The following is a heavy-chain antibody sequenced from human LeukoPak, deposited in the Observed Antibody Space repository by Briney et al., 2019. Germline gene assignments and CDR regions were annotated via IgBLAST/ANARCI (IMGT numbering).Heavy chain of an antibody. V-gene: IGHV4-38-2*02. CDR1: AYSVSSGYY. J-gene: IGHJ4*02. Sequence: SETLSLTCTVSAYSVSSGYYWGWIRQPPGKGLEWIGNIYHSGNTFYNPSLKSRVTISLDASNNQFSLKLRSVTAADTAVYYCASYDFWSGHNFDFWGPGTLVTVSS. D-gene: IGHD3/OR15-3a*01. CDR2: IYHSGNT. CDR3: ASYDFWSGHNFDF.